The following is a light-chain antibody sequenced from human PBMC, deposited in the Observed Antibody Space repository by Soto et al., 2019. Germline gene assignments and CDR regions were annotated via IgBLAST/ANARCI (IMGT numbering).Light chain of an antibody. CDR1: QSVSSSY. Sequence: TVLTQTPGTLSLSPGERATLSCRASQSVSSSYLAWYQQKPGQAPRLLIYGASTRATGIPDRFSGSGSGTDFTLTISRLEPEDFAVYYCQQYGSSPWTFGQRDQGGYQ. CDR2: GAS. J-gene: IGKJ1*01. V-gene: IGKV3-20*01. CDR3: QQYGSSPWT.